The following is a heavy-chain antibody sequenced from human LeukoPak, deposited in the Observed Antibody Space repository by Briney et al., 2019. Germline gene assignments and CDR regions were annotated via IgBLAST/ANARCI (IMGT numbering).Heavy chain of an antibody. CDR2: IIPIFGTA. Sequence: SVKVSCKASGGTFSSYAISWVRQAPGQGLEWMGGIIPIFGTANYAQKFQGRVTITADESTSTAYMELSSLRSEDTAVYYCARSLFVAVTLGAFDIWGQGTMVTVSS. CDR3: ARSLFVAVTLGAFDI. J-gene: IGHJ3*02. CDR1: GGTFSSYA. D-gene: IGHD2-21*02. V-gene: IGHV1-69*13.